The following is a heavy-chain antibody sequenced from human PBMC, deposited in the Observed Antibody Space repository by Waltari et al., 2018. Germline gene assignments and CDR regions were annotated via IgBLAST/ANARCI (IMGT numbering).Heavy chain of an antibody. CDR3: ARDTVDSGYVGFYFDY. V-gene: IGHV3-30-3*01. CDR2: ISFDGSNK. J-gene: IGHJ4*02. Sequence: QVQLVESGGGVVQPGRSLRLSCAASGFTFSSYAMHWVRQAPGKGRGWGSFISFDGSNKYYADSVKGRFTISRDNSKNTLYLQMNSLRAEDTAVYYCARDTVDSGYVGFYFDYWGQGTLVTVSS. D-gene: IGHD5-12*01. CDR1: GFTFSSYA.